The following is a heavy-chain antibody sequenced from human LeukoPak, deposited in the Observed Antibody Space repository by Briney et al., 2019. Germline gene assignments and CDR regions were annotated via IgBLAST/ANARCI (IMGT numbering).Heavy chain of an antibody. CDR2: IYHSGST. Sequence: PSETLSLTCTVSGYSISSGYYWGWIRQPPGKGLEWIGSIYHSGSTYYNPSLKSRVTISMDTSKNQFSLKLSSVTAADTAVYYCARRASYGSGSYFDYWGQGTLVTVSS. CDR1: GYSISSGYY. D-gene: IGHD3-10*01. CDR3: ARRASYGSGSYFDY. V-gene: IGHV4-38-2*02. J-gene: IGHJ4*02.